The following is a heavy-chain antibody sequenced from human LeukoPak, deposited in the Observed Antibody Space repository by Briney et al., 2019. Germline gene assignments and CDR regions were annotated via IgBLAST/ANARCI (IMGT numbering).Heavy chain of an antibody. D-gene: IGHD1-7*01. Sequence: GESLKISCKGSGYRFTSYWIGWVRQMPGKGLEWMGIIYPGDSDTRYSPSFQGQVTISADQSISTAYLQWSSLKASDTTMYYCARQGSPYNWNYVGGDWFDPWGQGTLVTVSS. CDR2: IYPGDSDT. J-gene: IGHJ5*02. CDR3: ARQGSPYNWNYVGGDWFDP. CDR1: GYRFTSYW. V-gene: IGHV5-51*01.